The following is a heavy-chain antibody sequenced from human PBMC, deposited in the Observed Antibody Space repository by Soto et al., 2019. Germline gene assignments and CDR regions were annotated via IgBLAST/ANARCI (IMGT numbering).Heavy chain of an antibody. Sequence: EVQLVESGGGLVQPGGSLRLSCVASGFSFSTYWMSWVRQAPGKGLEWVANMKADGSETYYVDSVKGRFTISRDNAKTSLYLQMNSLRAEDTAVYYSAKGGHIDFCGQGTLVTVSS. CDR2: MKADGSET. CDR1: GFSFSTYW. D-gene: IGHD3-16*01. V-gene: IGHV3-7*03. J-gene: IGHJ4*02. CDR3: AKGGHIDF.